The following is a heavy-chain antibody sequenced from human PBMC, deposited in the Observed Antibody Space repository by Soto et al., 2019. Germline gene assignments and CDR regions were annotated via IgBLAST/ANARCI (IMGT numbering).Heavy chain of an antibody. D-gene: IGHD3-3*01. CDR1: GFTFSSYG. J-gene: IGHJ4*02. V-gene: IGHV3-33*01. CDR3: ARGTITIFGVVMDGGFDY. Sequence: GGSLGLSCAASGFTFSSYGMHWVRQAPGKGLEWVAVIWYDGSNKYYADSVKGRFTISRDNSKNTLYLQMNSLRAEDTAVYYCARGTITIFGVVMDGGFDYWGQGTLVTVSS. CDR2: IWYDGSNK.